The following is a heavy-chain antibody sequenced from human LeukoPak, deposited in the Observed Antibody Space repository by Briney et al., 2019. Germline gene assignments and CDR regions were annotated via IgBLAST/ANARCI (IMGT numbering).Heavy chain of an antibody. J-gene: IGHJ4*02. D-gene: IGHD3-16*02. CDR2: IIPIFGTA. CDR1: GGTFSSYA. V-gene: IGHV1-69*13. CDR3: ARVRRRSSYTQFDY. Sequence: SVNVSCKASGGTFSSYAISWVRQAPGQGLEWMGGIIPIFGTANYAQKFQGRVTITADESTSTAYMELSSLRSEDTAVYYCARVRRRSSYTQFDYWGQGTLVTVSS.